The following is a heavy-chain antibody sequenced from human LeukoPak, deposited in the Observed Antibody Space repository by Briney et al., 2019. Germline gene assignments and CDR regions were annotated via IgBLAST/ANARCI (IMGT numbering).Heavy chain of an antibody. CDR1: GGSISSGSYY. CDR2: IYTSGST. Sequence: KPSQTLSLTCTVSGGSISSGSYYWSWIRQPAGKGLVWIGRIYTSGSTNYNPSLKSRVTISVDTSKNQFSLKLSSVTAADTAVYYCARDRLGYFDYWGQGTLVTVSS. CDR3: ARDRLGYFDY. D-gene: IGHD3-10*01. J-gene: IGHJ4*02. V-gene: IGHV4-61*02.